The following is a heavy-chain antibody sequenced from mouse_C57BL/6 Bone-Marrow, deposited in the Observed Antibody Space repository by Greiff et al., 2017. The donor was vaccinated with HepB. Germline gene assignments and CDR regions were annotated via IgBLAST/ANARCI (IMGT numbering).Heavy chain of an antibody. V-gene: IGHV5-6*01. D-gene: IGHD2-5*01. CDR3: ARRVTPYWYFDV. CDR1: GFTFSSYG. J-gene: IGHJ1*03. Sequence: EVHLVESGGDLVKPGGSLKLSCAASGFTFSSYGMSWVRQTPDKRLEWVATISSGGSYTYYPDSVKGRFTISRDNAKNTLYLQMSSLKSEDTAMYYCARRVTPYWYFDVWGTGTTVTVSS. CDR2: ISSGGSYT.